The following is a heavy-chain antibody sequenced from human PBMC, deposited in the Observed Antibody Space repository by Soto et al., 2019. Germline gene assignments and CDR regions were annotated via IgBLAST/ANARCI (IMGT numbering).Heavy chain of an antibody. CDR3: AALKAAAGDYFDY. J-gene: IGHJ4*02. CDR1: GFTFTSSA. V-gene: IGHV1-58*01. D-gene: IGHD6-13*01. CDR2: IVVGSGNT. Sequence: ASVKVSCKASGFTFTSSAVQWVRQARGQRLEWIGWIVVGSGNTNYAQKFQERVTITRDMSTSTAYMELSSLRSEDTAVYYCAALKAAAGDYFDYWGQGTLVTVSS.